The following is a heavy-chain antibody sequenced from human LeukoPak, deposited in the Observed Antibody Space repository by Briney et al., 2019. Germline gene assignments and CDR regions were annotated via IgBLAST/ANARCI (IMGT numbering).Heavy chain of an antibody. CDR2: INHSGST. CDR3: ARHSAIAVAVDY. Sequence: SETLSLTCAVYGGSFSGYYWSWIRQPPGKGLEWIGEINHSGSTYYNPSLKSRVTISVDTSKNQFSLKLSSVTAADTAVYYCARHSAIAVAVDYWGQGTLVTVSS. J-gene: IGHJ4*02. CDR1: GGSFSGYY. D-gene: IGHD6-19*01. V-gene: IGHV4-34*01.